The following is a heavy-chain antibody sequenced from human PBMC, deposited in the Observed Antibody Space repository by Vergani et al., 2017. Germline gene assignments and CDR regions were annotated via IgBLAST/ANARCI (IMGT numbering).Heavy chain of an antibody. J-gene: IGHJ4*02. V-gene: IGHV4-4*03. CDR1: GGSNSSYNW. Sequence: QVQLQESGPGLVKPPGTLSLTCAVSGGSNSSYNWWTWVRQSPGKGLEWIGEIFHSGTTNYNPSLKSRVTISLDKSNNQFSLKLTSVTAADTAVYYCANLGYCSGDSCYSVNWGPGTLVTVSS. CDR2: IFHSGTT. D-gene: IGHD2-15*01. CDR3: ANLGYCSGDSCYSVN.